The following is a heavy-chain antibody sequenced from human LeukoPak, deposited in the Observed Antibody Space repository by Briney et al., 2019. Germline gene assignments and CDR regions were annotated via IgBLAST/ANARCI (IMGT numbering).Heavy chain of an antibody. CDR3: ARIKSGSYYEDAFDI. V-gene: IGHV1-69*02. CDR1: GGTFSSYT. D-gene: IGHD1-26*01. CDR2: IIPILGIA. J-gene: IGHJ3*02. Sequence: SVKVSCKASGGTFSSYTISWVRQAPGQGIEWMGRIIPILGIANYAQKFQGRVTITADKSTSTAYMELSSLRSEDTAVYYCARIKSGSYYEDAFDIWGQGTMVTVSS.